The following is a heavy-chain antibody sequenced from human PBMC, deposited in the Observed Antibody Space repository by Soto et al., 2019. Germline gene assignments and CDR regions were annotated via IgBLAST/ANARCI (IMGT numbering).Heavy chain of an antibody. Sequence: QVHLVESGGGVVQSGRSLRLSCAASGLTFSTHAMHWVRQAPGKGLEWVAVMSYDGSSEYYADSVKGRFTISRDDSRNTLYLQMTSLKPEDTAVYYCARDSDARIGREILTDDFDYWGLGTLVTVSS. CDR1: GLTFSTHA. CDR2: MSYDGSSE. J-gene: IGHJ4*02. V-gene: IGHV3-30-3*01. D-gene: IGHD3-3*01. CDR3: ARDSDARIGREILTDDFDY.